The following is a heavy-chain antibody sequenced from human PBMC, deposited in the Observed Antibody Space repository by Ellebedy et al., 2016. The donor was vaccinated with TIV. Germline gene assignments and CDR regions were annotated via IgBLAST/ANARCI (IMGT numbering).Heavy chain of an antibody. J-gene: IGHJ4*02. CDR1: GFTFSSYW. Sequence: PGGSLRLSCVASGFTFSSYWMSWVRQAPGEGLEWVANIKQDGSEIYYVDSVKGRFTISRDNAKNSLYLQMNSLRADDTAVYYCAKGRGGDYWGQGTLVTVSS. CDR2: IKQDGSEI. CDR3: AKGRGGDY. D-gene: IGHD2-15*01. V-gene: IGHV3-7*03.